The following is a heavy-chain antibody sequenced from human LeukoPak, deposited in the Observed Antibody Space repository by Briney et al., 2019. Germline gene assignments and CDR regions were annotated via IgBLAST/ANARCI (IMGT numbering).Heavy chain of an antibody. CDR1: GGSMSSYY. V-gene: IGHV4-59*12. Sequence: SETLSLTCTVSGGSMSSYYWSWIRQPPGKGLEWIGYIYYSGSTKYNPSLKSRVTMSVDTSKNQLSLKLSSVTAADTAVYYCARSARTVNAFDYWGLGTLVTVSS. J-gene: IGHJ4*02. CDR2: IYYSGST. CDR3: ARSARTVNAFDY. D-gene: IGHD4-17*01.